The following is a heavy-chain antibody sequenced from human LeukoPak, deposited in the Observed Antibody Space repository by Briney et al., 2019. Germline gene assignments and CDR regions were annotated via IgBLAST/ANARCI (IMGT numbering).Heavy chain of an antibody. D-gene: IGHD6-6*01. V-gene: IGHV4-59*01. Sequence: PLETLSLTCTVSGGSISSYYWSWIRQPPGKGLEWIGYIYYSGSTNYNPSLKSRVTISVDTSKNQFSLKLSSVTAADTAVYYCARKVEYSSSFSYFDYWGQGTLVTVSS. CDR1: GGSISSYY. J-gene: IGHJ4*02. CDR3: ARKVEYSSSFSYFDY. CDR2: IYYSGST.